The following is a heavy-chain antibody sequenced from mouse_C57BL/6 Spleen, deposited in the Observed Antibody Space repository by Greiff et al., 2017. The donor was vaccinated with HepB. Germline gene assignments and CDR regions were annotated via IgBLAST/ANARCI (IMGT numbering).Heavy chain of an antibody. D-gene: IGHD4-1*01. Sequence: QVQLQQSGAELVKPGASVKISCKASGYAFSSYWMNWVKQRPGKGLEWIGQIYPGDGDTNYNGKFKGKATLTADKSSSTAYMQLSSLTSEDSAVYFCARSWAEGYFDYWGQGTTLTVSS. V-gene: IGHV1-80*01. CDR3: ARSWAEGYFDY. CDR1: GYAFSSYW. J-gene: IGHJ2*01. CDR2: IYPGDGDT.